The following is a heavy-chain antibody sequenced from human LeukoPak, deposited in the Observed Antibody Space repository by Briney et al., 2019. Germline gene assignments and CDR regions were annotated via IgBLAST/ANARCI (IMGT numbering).Heavy chain of an antibody. D-gene: IGHD6-19*01. CDR3: ARKPVAGNRVDY. V-gene: IGHV4-39*01. CDR2: IYYSGST. Sequence: SETLSLTCTVSGGSISSSSYYWGWIRQPPGKGLEWIGSIYYSGSTYYNPSLKSRVTISVDTSKNQFSLKLRSVTAADTAVYYCARKPVAGNRVDYWGQGTLVTVSS. CDR1: GGSISSSSYY. J-gene: IGHJ4*02.